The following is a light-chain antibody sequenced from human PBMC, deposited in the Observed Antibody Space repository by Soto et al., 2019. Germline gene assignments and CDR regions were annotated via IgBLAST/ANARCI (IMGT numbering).Light chain of an antibody. V-gene: IGKV3-15*01. Sequence: EIVMTQSPATLSVSPGERATLSCRASQSVSSNLAWYQQNRGQGPRLLIFGASTRATNIPARFSGSGSGTEFTLTISSLQSEDFAVYYCQQYINWPPLTLGGGTKVNIK. CDR2: GAS. CDR1: QSVSSN. J-gene: IGKJ4*01. CDR3: QQYINWPPLT.